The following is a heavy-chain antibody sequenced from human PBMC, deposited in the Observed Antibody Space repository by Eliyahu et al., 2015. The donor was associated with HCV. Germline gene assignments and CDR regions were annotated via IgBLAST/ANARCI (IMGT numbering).Heavy chain of an antibody. V-gene: IGHV4-59*01. J-gene: IGHJ5*02. CDR3: ASGGGGIAVAGTGGWFDP. CDR2: IHYSGST. CDR1: GGSITXYY. Sequence: QVQLQESGPGLVKPSETLSLTCTVSGGSITXYYGGWIRQPPGKGLXWIXYIHYSGSTNYNPPLKSRVTISVDTSKNQFSLNLTSVTAADTAVYYCASGGGGIAVAGTGGWFDPWGQGTLVTVSS. D-gene: IGHD6-19*01.